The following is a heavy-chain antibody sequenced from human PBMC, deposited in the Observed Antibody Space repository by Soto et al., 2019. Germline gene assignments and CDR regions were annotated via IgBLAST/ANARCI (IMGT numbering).Heavy chain of an antibody. Sequence: EVQLVETGGGLIQPGGSLRLSCAASGFTVSSNYMSWVRQVPGKGLEWVSAISGSGGSTYYADSVNGRFTISRDNTKNTLYLQMNSLRADDTAVYYCAKVHYNDGSGSYHYYGMDVWGQGTTVTVSS. CDR3: AKVHYNDGSGSYHYYGMDV. J-gene: IGHJ6*02. V-gene: IGHV3-23*04. CDR1: GFTVSSNY. CDR2: ISGSGGST. D-gene: IGHD3-22*01.